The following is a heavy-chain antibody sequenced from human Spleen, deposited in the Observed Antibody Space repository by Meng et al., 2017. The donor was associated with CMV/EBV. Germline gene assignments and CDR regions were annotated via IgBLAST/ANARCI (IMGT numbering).Heavy chain of an antibody. Sequence: ETLSLTCAASGFTFSSYWMHWVRQAPGKGLEWVSYISSSSGTIYYADSVKGRFTISRDNAQNSLYLQMNSLRAEDTAVYYCARREVWDYWGQGALVTVSS. CDR2: ISSSSGTI. CDR3: ARREVWDY. V-gene: IGHV3-48*04. D-gene: IGHD1-26*01. CDR1: GFTFSSYW. J-gene: IGHJ4*02.